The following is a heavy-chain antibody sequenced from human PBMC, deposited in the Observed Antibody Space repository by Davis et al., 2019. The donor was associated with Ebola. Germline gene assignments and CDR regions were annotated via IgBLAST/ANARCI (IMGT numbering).Heavy chain of an antibody. D-gene: IGHD4-17*01. J-gene: IGHJ3*02. CDR1: GFTFSGSA. V-gene: IGHV3-73*01. CDR2: IRSKANSYAT. CDR3: TTTGTRVSGTFDI. Sequence: GESLKISCAASGFTFSGSAMHWVRQASGKGLEWVGRIRSKANSYATAYAASVKGRFTISRDDSKNTAYLQMNSLKTEDTDVYYCTTTGTRVSGTFDIWGKGTMVTVSS.